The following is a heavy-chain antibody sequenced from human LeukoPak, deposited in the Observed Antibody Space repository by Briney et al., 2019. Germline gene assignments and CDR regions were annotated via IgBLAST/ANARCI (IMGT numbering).Heavy chain of an antibody. CDR1: GGPLSAYY. CDR2: IYYSGST. V-gene: IGHV4-59*01. D-gene: IGHD4-23*01. Sequence: SETLSLTCTVSGGPLSAYYWTWIRQPPGKGLEWIGYIYYSGSTNYNPSLKSRVTISVDTSKNQFSLKLSSVTAADTAVYYCARDIAYGANSLDYWGQGTLVTVSS. J-gene: IGHJ4*02. CDR3: ARDIAYGANSLDY.